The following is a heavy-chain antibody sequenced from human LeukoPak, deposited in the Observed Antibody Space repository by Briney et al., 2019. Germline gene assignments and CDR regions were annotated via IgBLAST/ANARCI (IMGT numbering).Heavy chain of an antibody. CDR1: GFTFGDYA. V-gene: IGHV3-49*03. CDR2: IRSKAYGGTT. Sequence: GGSLRLSCTASGFTFGDYAMSWFRQAPGKGLEWVGFIRSKAYGGTTEYAAFVTGRFTISRDDSKSIAYLQMNSLKTEDTAVYYCTRAGTRIAAAGTLDYWGQGTLVTVSS. CDR3: TRAGTRIAAAGTLDY. D-gene: IGHD6-13*01. J-gene: IGHJ4*02.